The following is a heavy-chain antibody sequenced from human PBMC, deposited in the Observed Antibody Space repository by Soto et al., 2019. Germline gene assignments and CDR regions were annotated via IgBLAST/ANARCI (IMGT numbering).Heavy chain of an antibody. CDR2: IHPDGSEA. J-gene: IGHJ5*02. CDR3: ARGSIVVVPAANNWLDP. CDR1: GFTFHNFW. D-gene: IGHD2-2*01. Sequence: RRLSCVVSGFTFHNFWVTWVRQAPGKGLEWVANIHPDGSEAYYVDSLKGRFTISRDNAKNSLYLQMNSLRAEDTAVYYCARGSIVVVPAANNWLDPWGQGTLVTVYS. V-gene: IGHV3-7*01.